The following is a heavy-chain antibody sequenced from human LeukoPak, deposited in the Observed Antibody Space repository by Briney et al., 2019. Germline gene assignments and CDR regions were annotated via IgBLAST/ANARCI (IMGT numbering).Heavy chain of an antibody. V-gene: IGHV4-38-2*02. CDR3: ARDRDSSSWYMRYYMDV. J-gene: IGHJ6*03. CDR2: IYHGGTT. Sequence: SSETLSLTCTVSGYFISSGYYWGWIRQPPGKGLEWIGNIYHGGTTYYNPSLKSRVTISVDTSKNQFSLKLSSVTAADTAVYYCARDRDSSSWYMRYYMDVWGKGTTVTVSS. D-gene: IGHD6-13*01. CDR1: GYFISSGYY.